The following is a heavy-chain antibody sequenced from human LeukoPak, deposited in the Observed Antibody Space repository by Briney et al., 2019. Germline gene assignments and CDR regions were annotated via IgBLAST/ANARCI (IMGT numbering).Heavy chain of an antibody. CDR1: GFTFSSYG. J-gene: IGHJ4*02. CDR3: AKDGGDGYNGGDLDY. CDR2: IPYDGSNK. D-gene: IGHD5-24*01. Sequence: GGSLRLSCAASGFTFSSYGMHWVRQAPGKGLEWVAVIPYDGSNKYYADSVKGRFTISRDNSKNTLYLQMNSLRAEDTAVYYCAKDGGDGYNGGDLDYWGQGTLVTVSS. V-gene: IGHV3-30*18.